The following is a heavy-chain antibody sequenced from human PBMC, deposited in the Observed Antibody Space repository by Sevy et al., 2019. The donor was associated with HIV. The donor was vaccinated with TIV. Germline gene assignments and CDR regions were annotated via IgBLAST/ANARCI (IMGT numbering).Heavy chain of an antibody. J-gene: IGHJ3*02. V-gene: IGHV3-9*01. CDR2: ISWESGLI. Sequence: GGSLRLSCAASGFTFDDYAMNWVRQAPGKGLEWVSGISWESGLIGYAVSVQGRFTVSRDSSKNSLYLQMNNLRPEDTALYYCTRDFVASTMGGAPFDICGRGTMVTVSS. CDR3: TRDFVASTMGGAPFDI. CDR1: GFTFDDYA. D-gene: IGHD3-10*01.